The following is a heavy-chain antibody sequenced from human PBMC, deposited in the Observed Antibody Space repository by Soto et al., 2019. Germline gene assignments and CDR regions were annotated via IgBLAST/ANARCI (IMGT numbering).Heavy chain of an antibody. Sequence: QVQLVQSGAEVKKPGSSVKVSCKASGGTFSSYTISWVRQAPGQGLEWMGRIIPILGIANYAQKFQGRVTITADKSTSTAYMELSSLRSEDTAVYYCARVGLRYFGWLPYNWFDPWGQGTLVTVSS. D-gene: IGHD3-9*01. V-gene: IGHV1-69*02. CDR1: GGTFSSYT. CDR2: IIPILGIA. CDR3: ARVGLRYFGWLPYNWFDP. J-gene: IGHJ5*02.